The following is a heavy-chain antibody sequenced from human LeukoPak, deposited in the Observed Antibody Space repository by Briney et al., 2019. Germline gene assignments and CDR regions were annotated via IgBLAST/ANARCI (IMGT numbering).Heavy chain of an antibody. CDR2: IYYSGST. Sequence: PSETLSLTCTVSGGSISSSSYYWGWIRQPPGKGLEWIGSIYYSGSTYYNPSLKSRVTISVDTSKNQFSLKLSSVTAADTAVYYCARQPSYYDILTGYRDWGQGTLVTVSS. D-gene: IGHD3-9*01. CDR1: GGSISSSSYY. J-gene: IGHJ4*02. V-gene: IGHV4-39*01. CDR3: ARQPSYYDILTGYRD.